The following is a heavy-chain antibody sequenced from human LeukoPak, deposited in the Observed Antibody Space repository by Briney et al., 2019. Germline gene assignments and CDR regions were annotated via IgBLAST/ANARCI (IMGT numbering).Heavy chain of an antibody. D-gene: IGHD1-26*01. CDR1: GFMFSTYW. CDR2: IKQDGSEK. J-gene: IGHJ4*02. Sequence: GGSLRLSCAASGFMFSTYWMTWVRQAPGKGLEWVANIKQDGSEKYYVDSVEGRFSISRDNAKNSLYLQMNSLRVEDTAVYYCVRDDGATKPCWGQGTLVTVSS. V-gene: IGHV3-7*01. CDR3: VRDDGATKPC.